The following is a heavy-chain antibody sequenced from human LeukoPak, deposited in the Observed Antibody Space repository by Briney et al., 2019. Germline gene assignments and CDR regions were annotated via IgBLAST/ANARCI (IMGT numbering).Heavy chain of an antibody. J-gene: IGHJ4*02. CDR3: ARVSLATTPGDYYFDY. V-gene: IGHV3-74*01. Sequence: GGSLRLSCAASGFTFSSYNMNWVRQAPGKGLVWVSRINSDGSSTSYADSVKGRFTISRDNAKNTLYLQMNSLRAEDTAVYYCARVSLATTPGDYYFDYWGQGTLVTVSS. D-gene: IGHD5-24*01. CDR2: INSDGSST. CDR1: GFTFSSYN.